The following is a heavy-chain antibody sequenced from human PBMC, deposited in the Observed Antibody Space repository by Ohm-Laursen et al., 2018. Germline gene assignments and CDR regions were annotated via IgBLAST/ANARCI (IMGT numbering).Heavy chain of an antibody. Sequence: SLRLFCTASGFTVSSNYLSWVRQAPGKGLEWVSVIYSGGSTYYADSVKGRFTISRDNSKNTLYLQMNSLRAEDTAVYYCARDSSSVYGSLDYWGQGTLVTVSS. CDR2: IYSGGST. CDR1: GFTVSSNY. CDR3: ARDSSSVYGSLDY. D-gene: IGHD1-26*01. V-gene: IGHV3-53*01. J-gene: IGHJ4*02.